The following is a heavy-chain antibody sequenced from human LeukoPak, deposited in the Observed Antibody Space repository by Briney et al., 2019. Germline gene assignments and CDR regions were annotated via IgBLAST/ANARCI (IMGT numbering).Heavy chain of an antibody. D-gene: IGHD3-10*01. J-gene: IGHJ4*02. Sequence: SETLSLTCTVSGGSISSGAYSWSWVRQPPGKGLEWIGYIYHSGSAYYNPSLKSRVTISLDRFKSQFSLKLSSVTAADTAVYYCARGGSESYYYFDYWGQGTLVTVSS. V-gene: IGHV4-30-2*01. CDR2: IYHSGSA. CDR3: ARGGSESYYYFDY. CDR1: GGSISSGAYS.